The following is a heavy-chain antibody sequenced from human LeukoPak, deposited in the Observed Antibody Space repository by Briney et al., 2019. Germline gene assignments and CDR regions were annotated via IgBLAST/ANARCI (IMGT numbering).Heavy chain of an antibody. CDR2: IYYSGST. D-gene: IGHD6-19*01. J-gene: IGHJ5*02. CDR1: GGSISSYY. Sequence: SETLSLTCTVAGGSISSYYWSWIRQPPGKGLEWIGYIYYSGSTNYNPSLKSRVTISVDTSKNQFSLRLSSVTAADTAVYYCARHGYSSGSLAWFDPWGQGTQVTVSS. CDR3: ARHGYSSGSLAWFDP. V-gene: IGHV4-59*01.